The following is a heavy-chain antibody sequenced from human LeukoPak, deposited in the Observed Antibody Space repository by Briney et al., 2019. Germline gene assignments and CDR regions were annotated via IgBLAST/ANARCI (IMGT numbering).Heavy chain of an antibody. CDR3: AKDGLMRFFDY. CDR2: ISNDGNNK. J-gene: IGHJ4*02. CDR1: GFIFSSYD. D-gene: IGHD2-8*01. Sequence: GSSLRLSCAASGFIFSSYDMYWVRQAPGKGLEWVAVISNDGNNKQYADSVKARFTISRDNTKNTLYLQMSSLRADDTSVYHCAKDGLMRFFDYRGQGTLVTVSS. V-gene: IGHV3-30*18.